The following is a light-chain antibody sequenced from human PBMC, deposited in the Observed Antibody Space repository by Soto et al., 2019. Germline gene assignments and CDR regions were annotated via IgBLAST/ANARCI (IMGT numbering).Light chain of an antibody. CDR2: VAS. Sequence: IQLTQSPSSLSASVGDRVTITCRASQGISSYLAWYQQKPGKAPKLLIYVASTLEGGVTFRFSGSGSGTDFTLTISSLQPEDFATYYCQQLNTYPITFGQGTRLEIK. CDR1: QGISSY. CDR3: QQLNTYPIT. V-gene: IGKV1-9*01. J-gene: IGKJ5*01.